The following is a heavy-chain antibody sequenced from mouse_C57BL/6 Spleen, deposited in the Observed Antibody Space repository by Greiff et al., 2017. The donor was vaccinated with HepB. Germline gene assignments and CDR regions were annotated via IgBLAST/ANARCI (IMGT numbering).Heavy chain of an antibody. CDR3: ARCGNFEGFDY. J-gene: IGHJ2*01. Sequence: VQLKQSGAELVRPGASVKLSCKASGYTFTDYYINWVKQRPGQGLEWIARIYPGSGNTYYNEKFKGKATLTAEKSSSTAYMQLSSLTSEDSAVYFCARCGNFEGFDYWGQGTTLTVSS. CDR1: GYTFTDYY. CDR2: IYPGSGNT. V-gene: IGHV1-76*01.